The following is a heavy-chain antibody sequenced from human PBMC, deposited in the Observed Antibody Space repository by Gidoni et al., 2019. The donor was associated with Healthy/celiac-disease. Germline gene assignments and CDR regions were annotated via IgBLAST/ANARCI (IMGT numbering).Heavy chain of an antibody. CDR3: VKSRGPYYHYYGVDV. Sequence: EGQLVESGGGLVQSGRSLRLSCAASGFSFDDYAMDWVRQGPGKGLEWVSGIDWNSGSIDYADSAKGRFTISRDNAKNSLCLQMNSLRVEDTALYYCVKSRGPYYHYYGVDVWGPGTTVTVSS. J-gene: IGHJ6*02. CDR2: IDWNSGSI. CDR1: GFSFDDYA. V-gene: IGHV3-9*01.